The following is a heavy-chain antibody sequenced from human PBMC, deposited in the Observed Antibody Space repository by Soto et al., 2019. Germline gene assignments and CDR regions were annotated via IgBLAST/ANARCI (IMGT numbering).Heavy chain of an antibody. J-gene: IGHJ6*02. CDR3: ARGDPLLWFGEKVYYGMDV. D-gene: IGHD3-10*01. CDR2: IYYSGST. Sequence: QVQLQESGPGLVKPSETLSLTCTVSGGSISSYYWSWIRQPPGKGLEWIGYIYYSGSTKYNPSLKSRATISVDTSKNQFSLKLSSVTAADTAVYYCARGDPLLWFGEKVYYGMDVWGQGTTVTVSS. CDR1: GGSISSYY. V-gene: IGHV4-59*01.